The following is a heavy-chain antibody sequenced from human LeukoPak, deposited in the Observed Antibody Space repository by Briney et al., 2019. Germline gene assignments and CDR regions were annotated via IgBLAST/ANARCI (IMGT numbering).Heavy chain of an antibody. CDR1: GGTFSSYA. J-gene: IGHJ5*02. V-gene: IGHV1-69*13. Sequence: SVKVSCKASGGTFSSYAISWVRQAPGQGLEWMGGIIPIFGTANYAQKFQGRVTITADESTTTVYMELSSLRSEDTAVYYCARDWGLIGSTDWGGHEDWFDPWGQGTLVTVSS. D-gene: IGHD1-7*01. CDR3: ARDWGLIGSTDWGGHEDWFDP. CDR2: IIPIFGTA.